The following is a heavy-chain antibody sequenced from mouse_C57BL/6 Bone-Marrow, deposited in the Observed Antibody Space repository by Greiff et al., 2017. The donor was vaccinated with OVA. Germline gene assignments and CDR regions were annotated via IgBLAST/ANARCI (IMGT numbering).Heavy chain of an antibody. V-gene: IGHV5-16*01. CDR1: GFTFSDYY. CDR3: ARVTTVVAPYAMDY. D-gene: IGHD1-1*01. Sequence: EVNVVESEGGLVQPGSSMKLSCTASGFTFSDYYMAWVRQVPEKGLEWVANINYDGSSTYYLDSLKSRFIISRDNAKNILYLQMSSLKSEDTATYYCARVTTVVAPYAMDYWGQGTSVTVSS. J-gene: IGHJ4*01. CDR2: INYDGSST.